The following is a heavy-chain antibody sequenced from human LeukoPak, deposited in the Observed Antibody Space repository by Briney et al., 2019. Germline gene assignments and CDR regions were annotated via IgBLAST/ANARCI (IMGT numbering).Heavy chain of an antibody. D-gene: IGHD6-19*01. CDR2: ISSNGGST. CDR3: AASWAYSGGLAFDP. Sequence: GGSLRLSCAASGFTFSSYAMHWVRQAPGKGLEYVSAISSNGGSTYYANSVKGRFTISRDNSKNTLYLQMGSLRAEDMAVYYCAASWAYSGGLAFDPWGQGTLVTVSS. CDR1: GFTFSSYA. V-gene: IGHV3-64*01. J-gene: IGHJ5*02.